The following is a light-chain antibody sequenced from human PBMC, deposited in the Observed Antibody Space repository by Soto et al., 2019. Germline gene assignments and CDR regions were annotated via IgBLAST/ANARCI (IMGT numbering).Light chain of an antibody. V-gene: IGKV1-39*01. J-gene: IGKJ1*01. CDR3: QQSYSTPPT. CDR1: QSISSY. Sequence: DLQMTQSPSSLSASVGDRVTITCRASQSISSYLNWYQQKPGKAPKLLIYAASSLQSGVPSRFSGSGSGTDFTLTISSLQPEDFVTYYCQQSYSTPPTFGQGTKVEIK. CDR2: AAS.